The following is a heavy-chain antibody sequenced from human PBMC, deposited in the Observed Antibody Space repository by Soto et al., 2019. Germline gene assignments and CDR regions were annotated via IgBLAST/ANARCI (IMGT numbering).Heavy chain of an antibody. CDR3: AKDFSGYNPHYYYGMDV. J-gene: IGHJ6*02. V-gene: IGHV3-7*01. D-gene: IGHD3-22*01. CDR2: IKQDGSET. CDR1: GFTFSNYW. Sequence: GGSLRLSCAASGFTFSNYWMSWVRQAPGRGLEWVANIKQDGSETYYVDSVKGRFTISRDNSKNTLYLQMNSLRAEDTAVYYCAKDFSGYNPHYYYGMDVWGQGTTVTVSS.